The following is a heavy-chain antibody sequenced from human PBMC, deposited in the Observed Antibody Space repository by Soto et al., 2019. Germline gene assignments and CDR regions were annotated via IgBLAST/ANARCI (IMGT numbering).Heavy chain of an antibody. V-gene: IGHV4-39*01. Sequence: SETLSLTCTVSGGSISSSSYYWGWIRQPPGKGLEWIGSIYYSGSTYYNPSLKSRVTISVDTSKNQFSLKLSSVTAADTALYNCARLPSQWLVRYWGQGTLVTVSS. CDR2: IYYSGST. CDR3: ARLPSQWLVRY. J-gene: IGHJ4*02. D-gene: IGHD6-19*01. CDR1: GGSISSSSYY.